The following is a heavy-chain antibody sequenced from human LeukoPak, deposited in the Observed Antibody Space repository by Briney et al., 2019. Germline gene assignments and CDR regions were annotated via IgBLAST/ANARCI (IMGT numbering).Heavy chain of an antibody. J-gene: IGHJ5*02. D-gene: IGHD2-2*01. Sequence: GGSLRLSCAASGFTFSSYSMNWVRQAPGKGLEWVSFISSSSSYIYYADSVKGRFTISRDNAKNSLYLQMNSLRAEDTAVYYCAREAGAGSSTSFDPWGQGTLVTVSS. CDR2: ISSSSSYI. CDR1: GFTFSSYS. CDR3: AREAGAGSSTSFDP. V-gene: IGHV3-21*01.